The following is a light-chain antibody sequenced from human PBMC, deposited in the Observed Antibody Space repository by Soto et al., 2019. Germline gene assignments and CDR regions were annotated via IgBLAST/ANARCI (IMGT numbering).Light chain of an antibody. Sequence: EIVLTQAPGTPSISTGERATLSCRASQSVRSSYLAWYQEKPGQAPRLLIYGASSRATGIPDRFSGSESGTDFTLTINRLEPEDFAVYYCQQDASSPWTFGQGTKVDIK. CDR3: QQDASSPWT. CDR2: GAS. J-gene: IGKJ1*01. CDR1: QSVRSSY. V-gene: IGKV3-20*01.